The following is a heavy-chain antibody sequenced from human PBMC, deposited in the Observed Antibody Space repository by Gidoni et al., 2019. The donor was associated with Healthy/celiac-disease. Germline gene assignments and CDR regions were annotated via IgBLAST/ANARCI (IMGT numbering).Heavy chain of an antibody. J-gene: IGHJ4*02. V-gene: IGHV3-23*01. CDR2: ISGSGGSK. D-gene: IGHD3-22*01. Sequence: EVQLLESGGGLVQPGGSLRLSCAAAGFPFSSYAMSWVRQAPGKGLEWVSAISGSGGSKYYADSVKGRFTISRDNSKNTLYLQMNSLRAEDTAVYYCAKVYDSSGYYYALFDYWGQGTLVTVSS. CDR1: GFPFSSYA. CDR3: AKVYDSSGYYYALFDY.